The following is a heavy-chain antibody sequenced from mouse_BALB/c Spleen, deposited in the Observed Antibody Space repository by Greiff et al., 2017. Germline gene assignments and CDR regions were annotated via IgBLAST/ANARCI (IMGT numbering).Heavy chain of an antibody. CDR1: GFTFSSFG. Sequence: EVKLMESGGGLVQPGGSRKLSCAASGFTFSSFGMHWVRQAPEKGLEWVAYISSGSSTIYYADTVKGRFTISRDNPKNTLFLQMTSLRSEDTAMYYCAREGYSLFAYWGQGTLVTVSA. CDR3: AREGYSLFAY. D-gene: IGHD2-3*01. CDR2: ISSGSSTI. J-gene: IGHJ3*01. V-gene: IGHV5-17*02.